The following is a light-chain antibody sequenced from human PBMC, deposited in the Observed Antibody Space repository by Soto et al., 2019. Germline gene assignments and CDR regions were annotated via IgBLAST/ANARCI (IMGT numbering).Light chain of an antibody. J-gene: IGLJ2*01. CDR2: DVS. V-gene: IGLV2-14*01. CDR3: SSYTSSSTLV. CDR1: SSDVGGYNY. Sequence: QSALTQPASVSGSPGQSITISCTGTSSDVGGYNYVSWYQQHSGKAPKLMIYDVSNRPSGVSNRFSGSKSGNTASLTISGLQAEDEAHYYCSSYTSSSTLVFGGGTKLTVL.